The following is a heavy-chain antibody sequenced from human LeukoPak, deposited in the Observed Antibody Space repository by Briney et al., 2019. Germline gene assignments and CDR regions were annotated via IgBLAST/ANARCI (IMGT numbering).Heavy chain of an antibody. J-gene: IGHJ6*03. V-gene: IGHV3-30*02. CDR1: GSTFTSHA. Sequence: GGSLRLSCAASGSTFTSHAMHWVRQAPGKGLEWVAFLWYDGSRKFYGDSVKGRFTISRDNSKNTIFLQMNSLRAEDTAVYYCAKDRYSSGWYGYMDVWGKGTTVTVS. D-gene: IGHD6-19*01. CDR2: LWYDGSRK. CDR3: AKDRYSSGWYGYMDV.